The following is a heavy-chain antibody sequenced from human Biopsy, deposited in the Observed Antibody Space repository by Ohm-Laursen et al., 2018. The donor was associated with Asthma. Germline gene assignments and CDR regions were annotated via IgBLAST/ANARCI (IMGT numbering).Heavy chain of an antibody. CDR3: ATVGQLLSSSGYYFAY. CDR2: ISLNTGDA. CDR1: GFPFTAYY. D-gene: IGHD3-22*01. J-gene: IGHJ4*02. Sequence: GASVKVSCKTSGFPFTAYYIHWVRQAPGQGLEWMGWISLNTGDANLAQKFRGWVTMTRDTSTSTGFMELSRLTSDDTAVYYCATVGQLLSSSGYYFAYWGQGTLVTVSS. V-gene: IGHV1-2*04.